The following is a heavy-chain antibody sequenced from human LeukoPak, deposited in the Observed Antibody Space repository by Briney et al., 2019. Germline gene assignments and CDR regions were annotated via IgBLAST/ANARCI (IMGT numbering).Heavy chain of an antibody. CDR2: INSDGSST. J-gene: IGHJ4*02. CDR1: AFTFNNYW. D-gene: IGHD3-3*01. V-gene: IGHV3-74*01. CDR3: ASDFWSGYYTPMGVHY. Sequence: GGSLRLSCAASAFTFNNYWMHWVRQAPGKGLVWVSRINSDGSSTDYADSVKGRFTISRDNVKNTLYLQMNSLRAEDTAVYYCASDFWSGYYTPMGVHYWGLGTLVTVSS.